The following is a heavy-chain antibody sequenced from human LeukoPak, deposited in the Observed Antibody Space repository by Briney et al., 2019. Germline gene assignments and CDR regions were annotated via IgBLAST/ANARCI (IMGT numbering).Heavy chain of an antibody. CDR2: INPNSGGT. Sequence: INPNSGGTNYAQKFQGRVTMTRDTSISTAYMELSRLRSDDTAVYYCASEAADTAMVPFDYWGQGTLVTVSS. D-gene: IGHD5-18*01. J-gene: IGHJ4*02. V-gene: IGHV1-2*02. CDR3: ASEAADTAMVPFDY.